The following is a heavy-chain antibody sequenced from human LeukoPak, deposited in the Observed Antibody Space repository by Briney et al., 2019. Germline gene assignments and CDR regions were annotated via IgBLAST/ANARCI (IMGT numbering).Heavy chain of an antibody. Sequence: SETLSLTCSVSDGSINTYFWSWIRQPAGKGLEWIGRIDSGGTTSLNPSLKSRVTISQDKSKKQFSLKLSSVTAADTAVYYCATGGYSAWCDYWGHGTQVIVSS. CDR1: DGSINTYF. CDR2: IDSGGTT. CDR3: ATGGYSAWCDY. D-gene: IGHD6-19*01. V-gene: IGHV4-4*07. J-gene: IGHJ4*01.